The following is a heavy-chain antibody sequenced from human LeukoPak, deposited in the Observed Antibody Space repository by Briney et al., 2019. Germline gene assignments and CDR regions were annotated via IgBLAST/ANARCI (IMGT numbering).Heavy chain of an antibody. Sequence: SETLSLTCTVSGGSISSSSYHWGWIRQPPGKGLEWIGSIYYSGSTYYNPSLKSRVTISVDTSKNQFSLKLSSVTAADTAVYYCARVPMMLDAFDIWGQGTMVTVSS. D-gene: IGHD4/OR15-4a*01. J-gene: IGHJ3*02. CDR3: ARVPMMLDAFDI. V-gene: IGHV4-39*07. CDR2: IYYSGST. CDR1: GGSISSSSYH.